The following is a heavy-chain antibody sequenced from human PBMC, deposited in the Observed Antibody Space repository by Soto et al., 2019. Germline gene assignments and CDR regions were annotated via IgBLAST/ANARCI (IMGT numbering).Heavy chain of an antibody. J-gene: IGHJ3*02. Sequence: GASVKVSCKASGYTFTGYYVHWVREAPGQGLEWMGIINPSGGSTSYAQKFQGRVTMTRDTSTSTVYMELSSLRSEDTAVYYCATRVYSSGWYDAFDIWGQGTMVTVSS. CDR2: INPSGGST. CDR1: GYTFTGYY. CDR3: ATRVYSSGWYDAFDI. V-gene: IGHV1-46*01. D-gene: IGHD6-19*01.